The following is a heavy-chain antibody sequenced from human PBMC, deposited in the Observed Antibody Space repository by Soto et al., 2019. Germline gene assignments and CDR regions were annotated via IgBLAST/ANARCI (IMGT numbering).Heavy chain of an antibody. CDR2: IYYSGST. V-gene: IGHV4-31*03. J-gene: IGHJ4*02. Sequence: QVQLQESGPGLVKSSQTLSLTCTVSGGSISSGSFYWSWIRQHPGKGLEWIGYIYYSGSTYYNPSRKSRVSISVYTSKNQFSLKLSSVTAADTAVYYCARGGYRFGVLTNFDYWGQGTLVTVSS. CDR3: ARGGYRFGVLTNFDY. D-gene: IGHD3-3*01. CDR1: GGSISSGSFY.